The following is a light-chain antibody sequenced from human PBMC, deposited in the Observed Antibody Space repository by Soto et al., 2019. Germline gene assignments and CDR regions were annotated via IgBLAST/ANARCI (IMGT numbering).Light chain of an antibody. CDR1: SSDVGGYNY. CDR2: DVS. CDR3: CSYAGSHWV. J-gene: IGLJ3*02. V-gene: IGLV2-11*01. Sequence: QSVLTQPRSVSGSPGQSVTISCTGTSSDVGGYNYVSWYQQHPGKAPKLMIYDVSKRPSGVPDRFSGSKSGNTAPLTISGLQAEDEADYYCCSYAGSHWVFGGGTKLTVL.